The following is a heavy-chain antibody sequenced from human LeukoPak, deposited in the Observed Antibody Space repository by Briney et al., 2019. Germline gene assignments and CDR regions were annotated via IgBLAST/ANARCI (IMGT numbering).Heavy chain of an antibody. D-gene: IGHD6-6*01. J-gene: IGHJ4*02. V-gene: IGHV4-39*07. CDR3: ARLAGSSFTRDY. Sequence: PSETLSLTCTVSGGSISSSNYYWGWIRQPPGRGLEWIGSIYYSGSTYYNPSLKSRVTISVDTSKNQFSLKLSSVTAADTAVYYCARLAGSSFTRDYWGQGTLVTVSS. CDR1: GGSISSSNYY. CDR2: IYYSGST.